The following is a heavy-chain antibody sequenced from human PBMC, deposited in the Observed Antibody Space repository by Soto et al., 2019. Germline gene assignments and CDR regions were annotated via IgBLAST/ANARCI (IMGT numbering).Heavy chain of an antibody. D-gene: IGHD6-19*01. V-gene: IGHV3-33*08. Sequence: VQLLESGGDLVQPGGSLRLSCVASGVTFGSRAMSWVRQAPGEGLEWVAVIWYDGSNKYYADSVKGRFTISRDNSKNTLYLQMNSLRAEDTAVYYCARGGSPYFDYWGQGTLVTVSS. CDR3: ARGGSPYFDY. J-gene: IGHJ4*02. CDR1: GVTFGSRA. CDR2: IWYDGSNK.